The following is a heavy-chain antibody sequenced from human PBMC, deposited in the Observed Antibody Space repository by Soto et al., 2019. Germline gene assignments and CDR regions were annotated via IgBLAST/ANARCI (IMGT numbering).Heavy chain of an antibody. D-gene: IGHD3-16*01. Sequence: DVQLLESGGGLVQRGGSLRLSCAASGFTFSTYGMTWVRQAPGKGLEWVSYGGSGGSTYYADSVKGRFTISRDNSKNTLYLQMNSLRAEDTAVYYGVKFRGRAYYYYYMDVWGNGTTVTVSS. CDR3: VKFRGRAYYYYYMDV. J-gene: IGHJ6*03. CDR1: GFTFSTYG. CDR2: YGGSGGST. V-gene: IGHV3-23*01.